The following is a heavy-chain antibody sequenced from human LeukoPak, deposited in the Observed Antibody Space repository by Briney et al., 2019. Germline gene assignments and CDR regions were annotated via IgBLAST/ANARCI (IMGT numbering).Heavy chain of an antibody. CDR3: ATGSGWYSPDY. Sequence: ASVKVSSKASGFTFTNSPMQWVRQARGQPLEWIGWIVVGSGDTNYAQKFQERVTLTRDLSTSTAYMELRSLRSEDTAVYYCATGSGWYSPDYWGQGTLVTVSS. J-gene: IGHJ4*02. V-gene: IGHV1-58*02. CDR2: IVVGSGDT. CDR1: GFTFTNSP. D-gene: IGHD6-19*01.